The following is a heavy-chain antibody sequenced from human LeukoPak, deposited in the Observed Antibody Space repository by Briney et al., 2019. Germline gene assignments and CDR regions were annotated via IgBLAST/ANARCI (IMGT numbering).Heavy chain of an antibody. CDR1: ARAISSYY. J-gene: IGHJ6*03. D-gene: IGHD3-10*01. Sequence: PSETLSLTCTVSARAISSYYWSWIRHPPGRGLVWTGYIYYRESTSYNPPLKSRVTISLDTSKNQFSLKLSSVTAADTAVYYCARDGPYGSGSFYMDVWGKGTTVTVSS. V-gene: IGHV4-59*01. CDR2: IYYREST. CDR3: ARDGPYGSGSFYMDV.